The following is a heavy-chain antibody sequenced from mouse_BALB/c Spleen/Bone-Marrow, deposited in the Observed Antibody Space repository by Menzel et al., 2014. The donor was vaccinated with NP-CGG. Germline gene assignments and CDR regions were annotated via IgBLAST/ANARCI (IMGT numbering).Heavy chain of an antibody. CDR1: GYTFTDYE. Sequence: QVQLKDSGAELVRPGASVTLSCKASGYTFTDYEMHWLKQTPVHGLEWIGAIDPETGGTAYNLKFKGRATLTTDKSSSTAYMELRSLTSEDSAVYYCTRLDSSGYGAYWGQGTLVTVSA. V-gene: IGHV1-15*01. J-gene: IGHJ3*01. D-gene: IGHD3-2*01. CDR3: TRLDSSGYGAY. CDR2: IDPETGGT.